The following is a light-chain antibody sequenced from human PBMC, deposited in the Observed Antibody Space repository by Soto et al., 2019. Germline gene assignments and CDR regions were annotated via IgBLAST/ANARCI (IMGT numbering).Light chain of an antibody. J-gene: IGKJ1*01. V-gene: IGKV1-27*01. CDR2: TAS. CDR3: QNYNSGPRGT. Sequence: DIQMTQSPSSLSASVGDRVTITCRASQGISNYLAWYQQKPGKVPKLLIHTASTLQSGVPSRFSGSGSGTDFTLTISSLQPEDVATYYCQNYNSGPRGTFGQGTKVEIK. CDR1: QGISNY.